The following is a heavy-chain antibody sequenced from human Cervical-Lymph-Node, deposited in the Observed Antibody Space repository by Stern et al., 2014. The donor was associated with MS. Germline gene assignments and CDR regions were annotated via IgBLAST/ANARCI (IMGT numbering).Heavy chain of an antibody. Sequence: QLQLQESGPGLVKPSETLSLTCTVSGASISSDSYYWGWIRQPPGKGLEWIGSIYYLGDTYYSPSLKSRVTISVDPSKNHFSLTLCFVTATDTAVYYCARLGRDIAPTPTFYFDYWGRGTLVAVSS. V-gene: IGHV4-39*02. CDR3: ARLGRDIAPTPTFYFDY. D-gene: IGHD2-15*01. CDR1: GASISSDSYY. CDR2: IYYLGDT. J-gene: IGHJ4*02.